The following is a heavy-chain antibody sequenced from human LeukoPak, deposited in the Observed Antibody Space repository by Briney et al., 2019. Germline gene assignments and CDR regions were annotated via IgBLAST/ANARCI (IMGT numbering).Heavy chain of an antibody. CDR3: VKDRTGTYTLDY. V-gene: IGHV3-48*03. CDR1: GFTFSSYD. D-gene: IGHD3-10*01. J-gene: IGHJ4*02. Sequence: GGSLRLSCAASGFTFSSYDMNWVRQAPGKGLEWVSYITSSGNTIYYADSVKGRFTISRDNAKNSLYLQMNSLRAEDTAVYYCVKDRTGTYTLDYWGQGTLVTVSS. CDR2: ITSSGNTI.